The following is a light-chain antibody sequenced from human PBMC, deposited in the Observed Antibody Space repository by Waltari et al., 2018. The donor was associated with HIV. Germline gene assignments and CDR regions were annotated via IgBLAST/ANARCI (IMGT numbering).Light chain of an antibody. CDR3: QQFDDWEYT. Sequence: EVVLTQSPGALSLSPGENVSLSCRASKTVNSDYLAWYQQRRGQPPTLLLSGTSVRAPGVPDRFSGSGSGTVFTLTISRLEPEDFTTYLCQQFDDWEYTFGQGTQLDLK. CDR1: KTVNSDY. V-gene: IGKV3-20*01. J-gene: IGKJ2*01. CDR2: GTS.